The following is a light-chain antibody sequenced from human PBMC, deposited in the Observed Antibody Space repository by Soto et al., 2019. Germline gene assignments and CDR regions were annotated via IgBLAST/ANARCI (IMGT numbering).Light chain of an antibody. CDR2: GAS. J-gene: IGKJ1*01. CDR3: QQYGSSIQT. V-gene: IGKV3-20*01. CDR1: QSVSSTS. Sequence: EIVLTQSPGTLSLSPGERATLSCRASQSVSSTSLAWHQQRPGQPPNLLIFGASHRAPDIPDRFSGSGSGTDSTLTISRLEPEDFAAYYCQQYGSSIQTFGQGTKVDIK.